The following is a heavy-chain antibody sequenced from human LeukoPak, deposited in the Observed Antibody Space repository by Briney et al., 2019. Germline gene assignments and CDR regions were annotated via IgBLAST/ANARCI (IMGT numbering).Heavy chain of an antibody. V-gene: IGHV1-2*02. CDR1: GYTFTGYY. CDR2: VNPNSGGT. CDR3: ARERTAARNWFDP. D-gene: IGHD6-6*01. Sequence: GASVKVSCKASGYTFTGYYMHWVRQAPGQGLEWMGWVNPNSGGTNYAQKFQGRVTMTRDTSISTAYMELSRLRSDDTAVYYCARERTAARNWFDPWGQGTPVTVSS. J-gene: IGHJ5*02.